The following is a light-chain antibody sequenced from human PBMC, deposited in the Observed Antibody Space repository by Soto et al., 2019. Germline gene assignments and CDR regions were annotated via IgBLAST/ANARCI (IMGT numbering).Light chain of an antibody. J-gene: IGLJ1*01. CDR3: SSYTVSRTYV. V-gene: IGLV2-14*01. Sequence: QSALTQPASVSGSPGQSIAISCTGTSSGVGAHNFVSWYQQYPGKAPKLIVYDVSNRPSGVSNRFSGSKSGNTASLTISGLQAEDEADYYCSSYTVSRTYVFGTGTKVTVL. CDR1: SSGVGAHNF. CDR2: DVS.